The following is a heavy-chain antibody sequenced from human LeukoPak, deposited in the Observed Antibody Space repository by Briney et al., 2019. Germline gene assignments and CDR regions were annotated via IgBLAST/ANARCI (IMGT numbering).Heavy chain of an antibody. CDR2: ISGSGGST. V-gene: IGHV3-23*01. J-gene: IGHJ4*02. D-gene: IGHD6-6*01. CDR3: ARGLSGYASSLGY. Sequence: PGGSLRLSCAASGFTFSSYAMSWVRQAPGKGLEWVSAISGSGGSTYYADSVRGRFSISTDNAKNTLYLQMNTLRAEDTAVYYCARGLSGYASSLGYWGQGTLVTVSA. CDR1: GFTFSSYA.